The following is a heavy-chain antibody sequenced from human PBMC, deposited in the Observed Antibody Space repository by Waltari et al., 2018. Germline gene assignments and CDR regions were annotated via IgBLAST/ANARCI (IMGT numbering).Heavy chain of an antibody. J-gene: IGHJ6*02. CDR1: GESFPGYF. CDR3: ARGPMLDYGDNSGHYYYGLDV. CDR2: ISHSGST. V-gene: IGHV4-34*01. D-gene: IGHD4-17*01. Sequence: QVQLQQWGAGLLKPSEPLSLPCAVYGESFPGYFWRWIRQPPGTGREWIGEISHSGSTNFNPSLKNRVTISVDTSKNQFSLKLSSVTAADAAVYFCARGPMLDYGDNSGHYYYGLDVWGQGTTVIVSS.